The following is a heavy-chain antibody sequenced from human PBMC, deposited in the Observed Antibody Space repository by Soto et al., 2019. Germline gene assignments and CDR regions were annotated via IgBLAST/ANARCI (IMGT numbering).Heavy chain of an antibody. CDR1: GGTFSSYA. D-gene: IGHD6-19*01. CDR3: ARVIGGWYYFDY. Sequence: SVKVSCKASGGTFSSYAISWVRQAPGQGLEWMGGIIPIFGTANYAQKFQGRVTITADESTSTAYMELSSLRSEDTAVYYCARVIGGWYYFDYWGQGTLVTVSS. J-gene: IGHJ4*02. V-gene: IGHV1-69*13. CDR2: IIPIFGTA.